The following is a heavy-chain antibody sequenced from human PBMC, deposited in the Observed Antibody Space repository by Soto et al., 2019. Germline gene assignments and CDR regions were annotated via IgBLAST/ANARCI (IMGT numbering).Heavy chain of an antibody. J-gene: IGHJ4*02. CDR2: ISHDGNVK. Sequence: QVQLVESGGGVVQPGGSLRLSCAASGFTFNNYFMHWVRQAPGKGLEWVALISHDGNVKHYADSVKGRFTISRDNSENILNLQPNSLRTEDTAVYYCANEARSYIDTFDYWGQGTLVTVSS. CDR3: ANEARSYIDTFDY. CDR1: GFTFNNYF. V-gene: IGHV3-30-3*02. D-gene: IGHD2-21*01.